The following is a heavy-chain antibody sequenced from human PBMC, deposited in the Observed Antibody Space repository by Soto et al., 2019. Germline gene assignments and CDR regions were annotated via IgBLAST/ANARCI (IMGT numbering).Heavy chain of an antibody. Sequence: GGSLRLSCAASGFTFSSYWMHWVRQAPGKGLVWVSRINSDGSSTSYADSVKGRFTISRDNAKNTLYLQMNSLRAEDTAVYYCARDPPGYSGYDPPDVWGKGTTVTVSS. CDR3: ARDPPGYSGYDPPDV. CDR1: GFTFSSYW. V-gene: IGHV3-74*01. D-gene: IGHD5-12*01. CDR2: INSDGSST. J-gene: IGHJ6*04.